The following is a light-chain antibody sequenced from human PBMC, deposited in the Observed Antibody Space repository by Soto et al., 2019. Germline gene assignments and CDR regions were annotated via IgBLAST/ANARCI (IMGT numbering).Light chain of an antibody. CDR3: AAWDDSLSGLVV. J-gene: IGLJ2*01. CDR2: RNN. V-gene: IGLV1-47*01. Sequence: QSVLTXPPXXXXXXGQRVTISCSGSSXNIGSNYIYWYQQLPGTAPKLLIYRNNQRPSGVPDRFSGSKSGTSASLAISGLRSEDEADYYCAAWDDSLSGLVVFGGGTKLTVL. CDR1: SXNIGSNY.